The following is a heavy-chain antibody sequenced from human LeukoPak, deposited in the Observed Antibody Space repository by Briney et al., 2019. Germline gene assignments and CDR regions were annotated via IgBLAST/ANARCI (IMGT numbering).Heavy chain of an antibody. CDR3: ARLIAVAGTPRVPYYYGMDF. V-gene: IGHV4-59*08. CDR2: IYYSGST. J-gene: IGHJ6*02. CDR1: GGSISSYY. D-gene: IGHD6-19*01. Sequence: SETLSLTCTVSGGSISSYYWSWIRQPPGKGLEWVGYIYYSGSTNYNPSPKSRVTISVDTYKKHFSLRLSSVTAADTAVYYCARLIAVAGTPRVPYYYGMDFWGQGTTVTVSS.